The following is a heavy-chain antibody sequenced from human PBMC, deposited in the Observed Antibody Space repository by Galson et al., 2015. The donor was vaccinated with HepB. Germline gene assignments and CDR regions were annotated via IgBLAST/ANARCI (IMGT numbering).Heavy chain of an antibody. J-gene: IGHJ4*02. V-gene: IGHV3-23*01. D-gene: IGHD2/OR15-2a*01. CDR2: ISGSGGST. CDR1: GFTFSSSA. Sequence: SLRLSCAASGFTFSSSAMSWVRQAPGKGLEWVSAISGSGGSTYYADSVKGRFTISRDNSKNTLYLQMNSLRAEDTAVYYCAKVADPFHHFDYWGQGTLVTVSS. CDR3: AKVADPFHHFDY.